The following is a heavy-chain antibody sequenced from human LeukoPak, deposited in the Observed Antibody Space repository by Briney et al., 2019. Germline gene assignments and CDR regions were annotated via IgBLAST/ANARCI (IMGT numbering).Heavy chain of an antibody. CDR2: IIPIFGTA. CDR3: ARGPDAYCSGGSCYVSNWFAA. CDR1: GGTFSSYA. Sequence: GASVKVSCKASGGTFSSYAISWVRQAPGQGLEWMGRIIPIFGTANYAQKFQGRVTITTDESTSTAYMELSSLRSADTAVYYCARGPDAYCSGGSCYVSNWFAAWGQGTLVAVSS. J-gene: IGHJ5*01. D-gene: IGHD2-15*01. V-gene: IGHV1-69*05.